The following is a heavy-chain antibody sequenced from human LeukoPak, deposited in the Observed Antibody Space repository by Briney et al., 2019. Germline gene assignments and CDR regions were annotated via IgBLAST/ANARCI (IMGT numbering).Heavy chain of an antibody. CDR2: INPNSGET. J-gene: IGHJ4*02. CDR1: GYTFTAYC. CDR3: ASDPYASSGYADY. D-gene: IGHD3-22*01. Sequence: ASVKVSCKASGYTFTAYCMHWVRRAPGQGLEWMGRINPNSGETNFAQRFHGRVTMTRDMSIRTVYMELISLRVDDTAVYYCASDPYASSGYADYWGQGTLVTVSS. V-gene: IGHV1-2*06.